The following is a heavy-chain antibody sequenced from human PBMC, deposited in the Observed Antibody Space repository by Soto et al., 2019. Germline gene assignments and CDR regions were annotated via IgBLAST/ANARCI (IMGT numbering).Heavy chain of an antibody. Sequence: PSETLSLTCTVSGGSISSGGYYWSWIRQHPGKGLEWIGYIYYSGSTYYNPSLKSRVTISVDTSKNQFSLKLSSVTAADTAVYYCARGGKESIVRGVYYDYWGQGALVTVSA. CDR1: GGSISSGGYY. CDR2: IYYSGST. J-gene: IGHJ4*02. V-gene: IGHV4-31*03. CDR3: ARGGKESIVRGVYYDY. D-gene: IGHD3-10*01.